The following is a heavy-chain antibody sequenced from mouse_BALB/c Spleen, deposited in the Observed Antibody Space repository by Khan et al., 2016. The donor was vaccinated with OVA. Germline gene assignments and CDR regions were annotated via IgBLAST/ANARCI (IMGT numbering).Heavy chain of an antibody. CDR1: GHTFTNFG. D-gene: IGHD2-10*01. Sequence: QIQLVQSGPELKKPGETVKISCKASGHTFTNFGMNWVKQAPGKGLKWMGWINTYTGEPTYADDFNGRFAFSLEASASTAYLQINNITNEDTATYFCARPPYFSYAMDNWGQGTSVTVSS. CDR3: ARPPYFSYAMDN. V-gene: IGHV9-3-1*01. J-gene: IGHJ4*01. CDR2: INTYTGEP.